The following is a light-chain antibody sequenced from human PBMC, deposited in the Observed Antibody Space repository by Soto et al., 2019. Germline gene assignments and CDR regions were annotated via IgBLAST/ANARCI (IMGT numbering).Light chain of an antibody. CDR1: QSISTS. Sequence: DIQMTQSPSSLSASVGDRVTITCRASQSISTSLNWYQQRPGKVPKLLIYAASSLQRGVPSTFSGSGSGTDFTLTINSLQPEDFATYYCQQSYTAPLTFGGGTRVEI. V-gene: IGKV1-39*01. CDR2: AAS. CDR3: QQSYTAPLT. J-gene: IGKJ4*01.